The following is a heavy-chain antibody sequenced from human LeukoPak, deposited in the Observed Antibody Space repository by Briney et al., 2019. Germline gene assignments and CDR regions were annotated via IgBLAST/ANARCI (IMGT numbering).Heavy chain of an antibody. CDR3: ARGYYGSGGHYFYYMDV. Sequence: PSETLSLTCTVSGGSISSYYCSWIRQAPGKGLEWIGYIYYSGSTNYNPSLKSRVTISVDTSKNQFSLKLSSVTAADTAMYYCARGYYGSGGHYFYYMDVWGKGTTVTVSS. D-gene: IGHD3-10*01. V-gene: IGHV4-59*01. CDR2: IYYSGST. CDR1: GGSISSYY. J-gene: IGHJ6*03.